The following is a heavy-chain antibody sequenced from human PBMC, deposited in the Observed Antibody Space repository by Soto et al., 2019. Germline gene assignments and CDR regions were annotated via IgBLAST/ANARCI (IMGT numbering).Heavy chain of an antibody. J-gene: IGHJ4*02. CDR3: AREPRDDYMISGGFDY. CDR2: ISSGGSVI. V-gene: IGHV3-11*01. Sequence: GGSLRLSCVASGFTFSDYYMSWFRQAPGKGLEWVSYISSGGSVIYSADSMKGRFTISRDNAKNSLYLQVNSLRAEDTAVYYCAREPRDDYMISGGFDYWGQGTLVTVSS. D-gene: IGHD4-4*01. CDR1: GFTFSDYY.